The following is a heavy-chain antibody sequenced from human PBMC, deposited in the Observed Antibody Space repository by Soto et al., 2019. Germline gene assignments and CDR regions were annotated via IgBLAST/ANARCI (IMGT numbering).Heavy chain of an antibody. Sequence: SVTLSLTCTVFGGSISSYYWSWIRQPPGKGLEWIGSIYYSGSTYYNPSLKSRVTISVDTSKNQFSLKLSSVTAADTAVYYCARRYSSAFDIWGQGTMVTVSS. CDR2: IYYSGST. CDR3: ARRYSSAFDI. V-gene: IGHV4-39*01. D-gene: IGHD6-13*01. CDR1: GGSISSYY. J-gene: IGHJ3*02.